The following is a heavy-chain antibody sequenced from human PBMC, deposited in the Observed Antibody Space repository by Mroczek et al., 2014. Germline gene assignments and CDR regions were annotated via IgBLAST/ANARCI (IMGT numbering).Heavy chain of an antibody. CDR1: GGSFSGYY. D-gene: IGHD2-2*01. CDR3: ARGAFTDIVVVPAARDGGYYYGMDV. CDR2: INHSGST. J-gene: IGHJ6*02. Sequence: QVQLQESGAGLLKPSETLSLTCAVYGGSFSGYYWSWIRQPPGKGLEWIGEINHSGSTNYNPSLKSRVTISVDTSKNQFSLKLSSVTAADTAVYYCARGAFTDIVVVPAARDGGYYYGMDVWGQGTTVTVSS. V-gene: IGHV4-34*01.